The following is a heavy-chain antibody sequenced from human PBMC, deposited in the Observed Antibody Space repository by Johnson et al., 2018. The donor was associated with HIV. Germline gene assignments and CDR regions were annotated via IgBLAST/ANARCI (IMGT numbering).Heavy chain of an antibody. Sequence: VQLVESGGGLVQPGDSLRLSCAASGFALSGYWMHWVRQVSGKGLEWVSHINRDGSIINYADSVKGRFTISRDNANNTLHLQMNFVRAEDMALYYCLRDDNAFDFWGQGTMVTVSS. CDR1: GFALSGYW. CDR2: INRDGSII. V-gene: IGHV3-74*01. CDR3: LRDDNAFDF. J-gene: IGHJ3*01. D-gene: IGHD3-22*01.